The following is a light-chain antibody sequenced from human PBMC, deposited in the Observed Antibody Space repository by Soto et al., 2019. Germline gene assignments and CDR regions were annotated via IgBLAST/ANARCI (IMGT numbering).Light chain of an antibody. CDR2: DVS. CDR3: SSYTSSSTLWV. V-gene: IGLV2-14*01. CDR1: SSDVGGYNY. J-gene: IGLJ1*01. Sequence: QSALTQPASVSGSPGQSITISCTGTSSDVGGYNYVSWYQQHPGKAPKLMIYDVSNRSSVVSNRFSGSKSGNTASLTISGLQAEDEADYYCSSYTSSSTLWVFGTGTKLTVL.